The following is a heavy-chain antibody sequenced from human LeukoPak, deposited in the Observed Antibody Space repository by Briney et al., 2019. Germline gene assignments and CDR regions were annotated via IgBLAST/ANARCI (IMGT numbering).Heavy chain of an antibody. CDR2: IYYSGST. Sequence: PSGTLSLTCTVSGGSISSYYWSWIRQPPGKGLEWIGYIYYSGSTNYNPSLKSRVTISVDTSKNQFSLKLSSVTAADTAVYYCARRAEMTQSPFDYWGQGTLVTVSS. J-gene: IGHJ4*02. V-gene: IGHV4-59*01. CDR1: GGSISSYY. CDR3: ARRAEMTQSPFDY. D-gene: IGHD5-24*01.